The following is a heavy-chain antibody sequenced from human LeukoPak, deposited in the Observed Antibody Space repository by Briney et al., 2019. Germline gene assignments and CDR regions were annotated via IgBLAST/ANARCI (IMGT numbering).Heavy chain of an antibody. CDR2: TYFRGST. J-gene: IGHJ4*02. D-gene: IGHD1-26*01. Sequence: PLQSLSLTCTVSGGSITSGSYYWGWIRQYPGKGLEWIGKTYFRGSTYYKPCLKSRVTISVDTSKNQFSLKLSSVTAADKAVYYWARYAVEYSGTYFDSWGQGSLVTVAS. V-gene: IGHV4-39*01. CDR3: ARYAVEYSGTYFDS. CDR1: GGSITSGSYY.